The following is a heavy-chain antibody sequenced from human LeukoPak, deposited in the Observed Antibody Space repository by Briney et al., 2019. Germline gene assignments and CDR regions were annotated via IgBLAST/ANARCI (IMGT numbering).Heavy chain of an antibody. CDR1: GFRFSDHY. D-gene: IGHD1-14*01. J-gene: IGHJ6*03. CDR2: SSSSGYTI. Sequence: GGSLRLSCTASGFRFSDHYMNWIRQAPGKGLEWISYSSSSGYTIDYADSVKGRFTISRDNSKISRDNSKNTLYLQMSSLRAEDTAVYYCAILPPSDHEGDYYYYYYMDVWGKGTTVTISS. V-gene: IGHV3-11*01. CDR3: AILPPSDHEGDYYYYYYMDV.